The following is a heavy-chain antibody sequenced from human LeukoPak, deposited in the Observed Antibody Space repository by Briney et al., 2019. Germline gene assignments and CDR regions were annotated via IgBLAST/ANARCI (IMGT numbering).Heavy chain of an antibody. CDR2: IKQDGSEK. Sequence: GGSLRLSCAASGFTFSSYWMSWVRQPPGKGLEWVGNIKQDGSEKYYVDSVKRRFTISRDNAKNSLYLQMNSLRAEDTAVYYCAREGIAAASPDYWGQGTLVTVSS. CDR3: AREGIAAASPDY. J-gene: IGHJ4*02. V-gene: IGHV3-7*01. D-gene: IGHD6-13*01. CDR1: GFTFSSYW.